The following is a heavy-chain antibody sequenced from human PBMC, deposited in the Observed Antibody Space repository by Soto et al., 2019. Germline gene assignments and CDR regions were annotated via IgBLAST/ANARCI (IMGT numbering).Heavy chain of an antibody. CDR1: GFTFSSYS. V-gene: IGHV3-21*01. CDR3: VRARTKNDLTTDY. CDR2: ISSSSSYI. D-gene: IGHD1-1*01. J-gene: IGHJ4*02. Sequence: EVQLVESGGGLVKPRGSLRLSCAAAGFTFSSYSMNWVRQAPGKGLEWVSSISSSSSYIYYADSVKGRFTISRDNAKNSLYLQMNSLRAEDTAVYYCVRARTKNDLTTDYWGKGTLVTVSS.